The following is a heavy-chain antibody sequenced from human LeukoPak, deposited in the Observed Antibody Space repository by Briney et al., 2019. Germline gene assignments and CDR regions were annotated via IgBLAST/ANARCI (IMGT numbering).Heavy chain of an antibody. CDR2: INPSGGST. D-gene: IGHD3-10*01. CDR3: AVPDIRRELLWFGELLDY. CDR1: GYTFTSYY. Sequence: GASVKVSCKASGYTFTSYYMHWVRQAPGQGLEWMGIINPSGGSTSYAQKFQGRVTMTRDMSTSTVYMELSSLRSEDTAVYYCAVPDIRRELLWFGELLDYWGQGTLVTVSS. J-gene: IGHJ4*02. V-gene: IGHV1-46*03.